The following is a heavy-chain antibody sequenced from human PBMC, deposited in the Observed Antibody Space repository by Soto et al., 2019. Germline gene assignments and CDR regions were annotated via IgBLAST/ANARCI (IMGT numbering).Heavy chain of an antibody. V-gene: IGHV4-30-4*01. CDR2: IYYSGST. J-gene: IGHJ5*02. CDR3: ARGAIFGYWFDP. Sequence: SETLSLTCTVSGGSISSGDYYWSWIRQPPGKGLEWIGYIYYSGSTYYNPSLKSRVTISVDTSKNQFSPKLSSVTAADTAVYYCARGAIFGYWFDPWGQGTLVTVSS. D-gene: IGHD3-3*01. CDR1: GGSISSGDYY.